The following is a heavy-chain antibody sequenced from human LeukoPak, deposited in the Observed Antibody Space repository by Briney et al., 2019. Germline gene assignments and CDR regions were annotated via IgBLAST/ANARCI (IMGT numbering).Heavy chain of an antibody. CDR3: ARGGIAAAGRGGYYFDY. CDR1: GGSISSYY. D-gene: IGHD6-13*01. V-gene: IGHV4-4*07. CDR2: IFTNGNT. Sequence: SETLSLTCTVSGGSISSYYWSWIRQPAGKGLEWIGRIFTNGNTNYNPSLKSRVTISVDRSKNQFSLKLSSVTAADTAVYYCARGGIAAAGRGGYYFDYWGQGTLVTVSS. J-gene: IGHJ4*02.